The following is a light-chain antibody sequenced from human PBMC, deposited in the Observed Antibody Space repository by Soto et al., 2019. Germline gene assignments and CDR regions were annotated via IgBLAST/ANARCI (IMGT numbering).Light chain of an antibody. CDR2: EGS. Sequence: QSALTQPASVSGSPGQSITISCTGTSSDVGSYNLVSWYQQHPGKAPKLMIYEGSKRPSGVSNRFSGSKSGNTASLTISGLQAEDEADDYCCSYAGSSTYVFGTGTKLTAL. CDR3: CSYAGSSTYV. J-gene: IGLJ1*01. V-gene: IGLV2-23*01. CDR1: SSDVGSYNL.